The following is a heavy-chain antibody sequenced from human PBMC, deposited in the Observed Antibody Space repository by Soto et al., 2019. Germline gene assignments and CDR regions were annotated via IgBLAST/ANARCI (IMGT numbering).Heavy chain of an antibody. Sequence: QVQLQESGPGLVKPSQTLSLTCTVSGGSISSGGYYWSWIRQHPGKGLEWIGYIYYSGSTYYNPSLKSRVTISVDTSKNPFSLKLSSVTAADTAVYYCARDSLVGAAHYGMDVWGQGTTVTVSS. V-gene: IGHV4-31*03. J-gene: IGHJ6*02. CDR1: GGSISSGGYY. D-gene: IGHD1-26*01. CDR2: IYYSGST. CDR3: ARDSLVGAAHYGMDV.